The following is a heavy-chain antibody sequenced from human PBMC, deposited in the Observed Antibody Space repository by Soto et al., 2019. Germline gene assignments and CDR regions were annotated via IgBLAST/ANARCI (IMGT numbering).Heavy chain of an antibody. Sequence: PSETLSLTCGVSGDSITSTSYWSWVRQPPGKGLEWIGSIYHSGSTYSNPSLKSRIAMSVDRSRNQFSLNLTSVTAADTAVYYCARGYTNWFDPWGQGTQVTVSS. CDR3: ARGYTNWFDP. D-gene: IGHD5-18*01. CDR1: GDSITSTSY. V-gene: IGHV4-28*03. CDR2: IYHSGST. J-gene: IGHJ5*02.